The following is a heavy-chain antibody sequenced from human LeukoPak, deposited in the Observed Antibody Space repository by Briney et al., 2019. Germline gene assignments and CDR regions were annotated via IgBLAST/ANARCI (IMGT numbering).Heavy chain of an antibody. CDR3: ARDLRGEGGSDCCPFAY. CDR2: INPNSVDT. CDR1: GYTFTGYY. V-gene: IGHV1-2*02. Sequence: GASVKDSCKASGYTFTGYYMHWVRQAHGQGLEWMGWINPNSVDTKYVQKFQGRVTMTRDTSISTAYMELNKLRSDDTAVYFCARDLRGEGGSDCCPFAYWGQGARVTVSS. D-gene: IGHD2-21*02. J-gene: IGHJ4*02.